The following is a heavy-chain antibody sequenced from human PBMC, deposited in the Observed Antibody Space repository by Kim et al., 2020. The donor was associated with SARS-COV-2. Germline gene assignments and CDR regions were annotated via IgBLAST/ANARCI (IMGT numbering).Heavy chain of an antibody. CDR2: SR. Sequence: SRRYADSGKGRFTISRDNAKNTLFLQMNSLRVEDTAVYYCARSSAGFGYYWGQGALLTVSS. CDR3: ARSSAGFGYY. V-gene: IGHV3-74*01. D-gene: IGHD3-10*01. J-gene: IGHJ4*02.